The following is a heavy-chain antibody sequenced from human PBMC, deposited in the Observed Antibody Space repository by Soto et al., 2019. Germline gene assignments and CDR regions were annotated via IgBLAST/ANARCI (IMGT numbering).Heavy chain of an antibody. V-gene: IGHV5-51*01. CDR3: ARQAAAGKYYYAMDV. CDR2: IYPGDSDT. D-gene: IGHD6-13*01. CDR1: GYSFTTYW. J-gene: IGHJ6*02. Sequence: GESLKISCKGSGYSFTTYWIGWVLQMPWKGLEGMVIIYPGDSDTRYSPSFQGQVTISADKSINTTYLQWSSLKASDTAIYYCARQAAAGKYYYAMDVWRQVTTVTGSS.